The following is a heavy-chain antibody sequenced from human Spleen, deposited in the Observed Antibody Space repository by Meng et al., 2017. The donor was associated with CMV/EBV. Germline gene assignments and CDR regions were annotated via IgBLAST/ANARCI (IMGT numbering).Heavy chain of an antibody. CDR2: INHNAKTK. CDR3: VKDRSGSYTFDF. D-gene: IGHD3-16*02. Sequence: GESLKISCGASGFTFSSDAMHWVRQAPGKGLEWVSVINHNAKTKNVADSVRGRFTISRDNYKNTVYLQMTSLGPEDTAVYYCVKDRSGSYTFDFWGQGTLVTVSS. CDR1: GFTFSSDA. V-gene: IGHV3-30-3*02. J-gene: IGHJ4*02.